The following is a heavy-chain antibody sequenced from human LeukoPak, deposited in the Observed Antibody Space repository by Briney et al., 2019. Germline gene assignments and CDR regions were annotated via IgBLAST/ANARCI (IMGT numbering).Heavy chain of an antibody. CDR1: GGSFSGYY. Sequence: SETLSLTCAVYGGSFSGYYWSWIRQPPGKGLECIGEINHSGSTNYNPSLKSRVTISVDTSKNQFSLKLSSVTAADTAVYYCAGEHLGVVVAARYAFDIWGQGTMVTVSS. CDR2: INHSGST. CDR3: AGEHLGVVVAARYAFDI. V-gene: IGHV4-34*01. J-gene: IGHJ3*02. D-gene: IGHD2-15*01.